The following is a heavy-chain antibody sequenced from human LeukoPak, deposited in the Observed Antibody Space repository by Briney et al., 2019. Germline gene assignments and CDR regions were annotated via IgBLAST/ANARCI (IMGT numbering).Heavy chain of an antibody. CDR3: TTDLSDLGFDY. J-gene: IGHJ4*02. Sequence: PGGSLRLSCAASGFTFSSYGMHWVRQAPGKGLEWVAVISYDGSNKYYADSVKGRFTISRDNSKNTLYLQMNSLRAEDTAVYYCTTDLSDLGFDYWGQGTLVTVSS. V-gene: IGHV3-30*03. CDR2: ISYDGSNK. CDR1: GFTFSSYG.